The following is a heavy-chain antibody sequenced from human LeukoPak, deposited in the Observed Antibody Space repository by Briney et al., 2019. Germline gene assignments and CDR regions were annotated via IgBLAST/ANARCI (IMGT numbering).Heavy chain of an antibody. Sequence: ETLSLTCTVSGGSLSSNYRSWIRPPPGKGLEWIGFVYYSGATNYNPSLKSRVTISVDTSKNQFSLKLTSVTAADTAVYYCARDGLSWILDSWGQGTLVTVSS. J-gene: IGHJ4*02. V-gene: IGHV4-59*01. D-gene: IGHD2-2*03. CDR3: ARDGLSWILDS. CDR1: GGSLSSNY. CDR2: VYYSGAT.